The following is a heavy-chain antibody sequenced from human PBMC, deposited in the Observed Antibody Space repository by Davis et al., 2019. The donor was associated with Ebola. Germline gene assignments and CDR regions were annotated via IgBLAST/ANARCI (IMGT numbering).Heavy chain of an antibody. V-gene: IGHV3-7*01. CDR3: ARDPLIIGDATTDS. D-gene: IGHD2/OR15-2a*01. J-gene: IGHJ5*01. CDR2: IENDGSKK. CDR1: GFTFSSYE. Sequence: GESLKISCAASGFTFSSYEMNWVRQAPGKGLEWVATIENDGSKKYYMDSVKGRFTISRDNAKNSLFLQMNSLRADDTAVYYCARDPLIIGDATTDSWGQGTLVTVSS.